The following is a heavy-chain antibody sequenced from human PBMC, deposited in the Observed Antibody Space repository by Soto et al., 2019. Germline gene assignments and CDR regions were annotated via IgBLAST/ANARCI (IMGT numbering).Heavy chain of an antibody. CDR2: IYYSGST. Sequence: PSETLSLTCTVSGGSISSGDYYWSWIRQPPGKGLEWIGYIYYSGSTYYNPSLKSRVTISVDTSKNQFSLKLSSVTAADTAVYYCAREIGGYDHNYFDYWGQGTLVTVSS. V-gene: IGHV4-30-4*01. CDR3: AREIGGYDHNYFDY. CDR1: GGSISSGDYY. D-gene: IGHD5-12*01. J-gene: IGHJ4*02.